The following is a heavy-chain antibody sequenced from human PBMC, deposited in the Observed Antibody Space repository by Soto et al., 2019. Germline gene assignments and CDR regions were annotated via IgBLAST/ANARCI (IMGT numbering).Heavy chain of an antibody. CDR2: ISYDGSNK. CDR1: GFTFSSYG. J-gene: IGHJ6*02. D-gene: IGHD1-26*01. Sequence: GGSLRLSCAASGFTFSSYGMHWVRQAPGKGLEWVAVISYDGSNKYYADSVKGRFTISRDNSKNTLYLQMNSLRAEDTAVYYCAKDRARRGWESVNYYYYGMDVWGQGTTVIVSS. CDR3: AKDRARRGWESVNYYYYGMDV. V-gene: IGHV3-30*18.